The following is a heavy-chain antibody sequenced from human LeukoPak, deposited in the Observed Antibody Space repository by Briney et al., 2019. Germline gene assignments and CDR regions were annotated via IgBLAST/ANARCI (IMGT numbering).Heavy chain of an antibody. J-gene: IGHJ6*03. Sequence: PSETLSLTCAVSGGSFSGYYWGWIRQPPGKGLEWIGEINHSGSTNYNPSLKSRVTISVDTSKNQFSLKLSSVTAADTAVYYCARGYESAIYYYMDVWGKGTTVTVSS. CDR3: ARGYESAIYYYMDV. V-gene: IGHV4-34*01. D-gene: IGHD5-12*01. CDR1: GGSFSGYY. CDR2: INHSGST.